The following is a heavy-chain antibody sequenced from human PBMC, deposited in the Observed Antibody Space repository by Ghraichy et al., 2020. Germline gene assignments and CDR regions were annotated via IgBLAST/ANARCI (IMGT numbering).Heavy chain of an antibody. CDR1: GFNFSNSA. Sequence: GGSLRLSCAASGFNFSNSAMSWVRQAPGKGLEWVSAIRGSRYGDSTYYADSVKGRFAISRDNSKNTLYLHMNSLTAEDTAIYYCAKDADNGGNLGAFGYWAQGTLVTVSS. CDR3: AKDADNGGNLGAFGY. CDR2: IRGSRYGDST. D-gene: IGHD4-23*01. J-gene: IGHJ4*02. V-gene: IGHV3-23*01.